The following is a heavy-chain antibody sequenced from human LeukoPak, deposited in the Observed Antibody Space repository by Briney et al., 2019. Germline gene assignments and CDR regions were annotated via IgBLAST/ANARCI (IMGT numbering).Heavy chain of an antibody. CDR2: ISYDGSHK. V-gene: IGHV3-30-3*01. D-gene: IGHD4-17*01. CDR3: ARENYGDYYFDY. J-gene: IGHJ4*02. CDR1: GFTFRNYA. Sequence: GGSLRLSCAASGFTFRNYAMHWVRQAPGKGLEWVAVISYDGSHKYYADSVRGRFTISRDNSKNTLYLQMNSLRAEDTAVYYCARENYGDYYFDYWGQGILVTVSS.